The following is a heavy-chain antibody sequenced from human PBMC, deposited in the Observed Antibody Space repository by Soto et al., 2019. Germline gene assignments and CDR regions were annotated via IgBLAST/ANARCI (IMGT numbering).Heavy chain of an antibody. J-gene: IGHJ5*02. Sequence: GGSLRLSCVASGFTFSNHGMHWVRQAPGKGLEWVAIIAYDGSNNYYADSVKGRFTISRDNSKNTLYLQLNSLRVEDTAVYYCAKDLAVLAATHWFDPWGQGTVVTVS. D-gene: IGHD2-15*01. CDR3: AKDLAVLAATHWFDP. V-gene: IGHV3-30*18. CDR1: GFTFSNHG. CDR2: IAYDGSNN.